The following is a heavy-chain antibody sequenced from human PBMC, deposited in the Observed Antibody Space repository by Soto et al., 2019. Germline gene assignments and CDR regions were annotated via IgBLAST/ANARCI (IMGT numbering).Heavy chain of an antibody. CDR2: IYKSDTS. CDR3: ARGPRTVGATSSVAFDV. J-gene: IGHJ3*01. V-gene: IGHV4-4*08. D-gene: IGHD1-26*01. CDR1: GVSISTKY. Sequence: QVHLQESGPGLVKPSETMSLTCTVSGVSISTKYWSWIRQSPGRGLEWIGYIYKSDTSTYNPSVKSRVTISADTSKNQFSLKLTSVTAADTAMYFCARGPRTVGATSSVAFDVWGQGTMVTVSS.